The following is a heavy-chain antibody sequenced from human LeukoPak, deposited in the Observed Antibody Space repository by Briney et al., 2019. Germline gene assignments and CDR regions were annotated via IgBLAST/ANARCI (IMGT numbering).Heavy chain of an antibody. V-gene: IGHV4-59*01. CDR2: IYYSGST. CDR1: GGSSSSYY. D-gene: IGHD5-24*01. CDR3: ARDRGSRDGSNDAFDI. Sequence: PSETLSLTCTVSGGSSSSYYWSWVRQPPGKGLEWIGYIYYSGSTNYNPSLKSRVTISVDTSKNQFSLKLSSVTAADTAVYYCARDRGSRDGSNDAFDIWGQGTMVTVSS. J-gene: IGHJ3*02.